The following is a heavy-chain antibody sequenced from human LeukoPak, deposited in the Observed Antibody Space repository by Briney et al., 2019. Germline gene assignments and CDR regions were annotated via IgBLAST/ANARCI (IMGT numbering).Heavy chain of an antibody. CDR1: GGSVRSDMSH. J-gene: IGHJ4*02. V-gene: IGHV4-61*01. Sequence: PSETLSLTCSVSGGSVRSDMSHWSWIRQPPGKGLEWIGYIYYSGSTNYNPSLKSRVTISVDTSKNQFSLKLSSVTAADTAVYYCARDSGYGYGYWGQGTLVTVSS. CDR2: IYYSGST. CDR3: ARDSGYGYGY. D-gene: IGHD5-18*01.